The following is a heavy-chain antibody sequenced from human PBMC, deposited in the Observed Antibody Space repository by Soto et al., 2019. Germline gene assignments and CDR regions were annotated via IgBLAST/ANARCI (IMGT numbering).Heavy chain of an antibody. J-gene: IGHJ4*02. CDR2: IWYDGSDK. CDR1: GFSFSTHG. Sequence: PGGSLRLSCAASGFSFSTHGLHWVRQAPGKGLEWVAVIWYDGSDKYYGDSVKGRFTISRDNSKNTLYLQMNSLRAEDTAVYYCARDRGRNYYDSSGPSYWGQGTLVTVSS. V-gene: IGHV3-33*01. D-gene: IGHD3-22*01. CDR3: ARDRGRNYYDSSGPSY.